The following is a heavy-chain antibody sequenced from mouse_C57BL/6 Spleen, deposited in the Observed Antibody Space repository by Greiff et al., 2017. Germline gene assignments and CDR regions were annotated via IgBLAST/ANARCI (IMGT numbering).Heavy chain of an antibody. CDR3: ARFGYPVDY. J-gene: IGHJ2*01. CDR2: LNPNNGGT. V-gene: IGHV1-26*01. D-gene: IGHD2-2*01. CDR1: GYTFTDYY. Sequence: EVQLQQSGPELVKPGASVKISCKASGYTFTDYYMNWVKQSPGKSLEWIGDLNPNNGGTSYNQKFKGKATLTVDKSSSTAYMELRSLTSEDSAVYYCARFGYPVDYWGQGTTLTVSS.